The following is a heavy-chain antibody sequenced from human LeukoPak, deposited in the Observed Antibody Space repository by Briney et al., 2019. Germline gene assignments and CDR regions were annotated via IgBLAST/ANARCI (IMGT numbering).Heavy chain of an antibody. V-gene: IGHV3-9*01. CDR1: GFTFSSYE. CDR3: AKDAYYYGSGSLIDY. CDR2: ISWNSGSI. Sequence: PGGSLRLSCAASGFTFSSYEMNWVRQAPGKGLEWVSGISWNSGSIGYADSVKGRFTISRDNAKNSLYLQMNSLRAEDTALYYCAKDAYYYGSGSLIDYWGQGTLVTVSS. D-gene: IGHD3-10*01. J-gene: IGHJ4*02.